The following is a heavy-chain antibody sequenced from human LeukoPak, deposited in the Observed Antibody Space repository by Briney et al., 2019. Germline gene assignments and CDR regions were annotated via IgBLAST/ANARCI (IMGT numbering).Heavy chain of an antibody. CDR3: ARGAPGGAFDI. D-gene: IGHD1-26*01. Sequence: PSETLSLTCTVSGGSISSGDYYWSWIRQPPGKGLEWIGYIYYSGSTYYNPSLKSRVTISVDTSKNQFSLKLSSVTAADTAVYYCARGAPGGAFDIWGQGTMVTVSS. CDR2: IYYSGST. CDR1: GGSISSGDYY. V-gene: IGHV4-30-4*08. J-gene: IGHJ3*02.